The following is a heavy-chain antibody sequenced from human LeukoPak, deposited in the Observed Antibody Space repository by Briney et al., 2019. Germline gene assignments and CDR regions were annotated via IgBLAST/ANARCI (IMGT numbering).Heavy chain of an antibody. J-gene: IGHJ4*02. CDR2: IYSGGST. V-gene: IGHV3-66*01. CDR1: GFTVSSNY. Sequence: GGSLRLSCAASGFTVSSNYMSWVRQAPGKGLEWVSAIYSGGSTYYADSVKGRFTISRDNSKNTLYLQMNSLRAEDTAVYYCARDFSSSSGFDYWGQGTLVTVSS. D-gene: IGHD6-6*01. CDR3: ARDFSSSSGFDY.